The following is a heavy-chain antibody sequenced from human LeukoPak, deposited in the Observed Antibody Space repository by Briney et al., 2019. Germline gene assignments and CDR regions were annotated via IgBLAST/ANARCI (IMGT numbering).Heavy chain of an antibody. CDR3: AKGSGYNYDSSGRGFDF. CDR2: ISWNGGSL. V-gene: IGHV3-9*03. J-gene: IGHJ4*02. CDR1: GFTFDDYA. Sequence: GGSLRLSCAASGFTFDDYALHWVRQAPGKGLEWVSGISWNGGSLGYADSVKGRFTISRDNAKNSLYLQMNSLRTEDMALYYCAKGSGYNYDSSGRGFDFWGQGTLVTVSS. D-gene: IGHD3-22*01.